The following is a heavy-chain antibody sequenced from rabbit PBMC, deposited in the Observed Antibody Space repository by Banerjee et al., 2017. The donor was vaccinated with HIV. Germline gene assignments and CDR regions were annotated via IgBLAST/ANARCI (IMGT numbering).Heavy chain of an antibody. CDR1: GFSFSGGW. D-gene: IGHD7-1*01. CDR2: IDAGSSGSA. CDR3: ARDDDAYPGYDYNL. J-gene: IGHJ4*01. V-gene: IGHV1S45*01. Sequence: QEQLEESGGDLVQPEGSLTLTCKASGFSFSGGWMCWVRQAPGKGLEWIACIDAGSSGSAHYASWAKGRFTGSKTSSTTVTLQMTSLTAADTATYFCARDDDAYPGYDYNLWGPGTLVTVS.